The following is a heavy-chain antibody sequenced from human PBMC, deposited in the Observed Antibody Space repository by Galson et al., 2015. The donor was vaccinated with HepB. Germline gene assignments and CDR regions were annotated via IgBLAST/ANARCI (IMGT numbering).Heavy chain of an antibody. CDR1: GYTFTSYG. Sequence: SVKVSCQASGYTFTSYGLSWLRQAPGQGLEYMGWISPYNGNTNYAQKLQGRVTMTTDKSTTTAYMELRSLRSDDTAVYYCALRTGTYPYYFDFWGQGTLVAVSS. D-gene: IGHD3-10*01. J-gene: IGHJ4*02. CDR2: ISPYNGNT. CDR3: ALRTGTYPYYFDF. V-gene: IGHV1-18*01.